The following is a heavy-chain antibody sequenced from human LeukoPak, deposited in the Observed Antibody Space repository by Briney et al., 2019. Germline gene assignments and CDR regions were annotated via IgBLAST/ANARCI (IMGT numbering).Heavy chain of an antibody. J-gene: IGHJ4*02. CDR1: SGSISRSDW. CDR2: IHHSGST. D-gene: IGHD2-21*01. CDR3: VRHGDQAYSLGY. V-gene: IGHV4-4*02. Sequence: PSETLSLTCVVSSGSISRSDWWSWVRQPPGKGLEWIGEIHHSGSTNHNPSLKSRVTISIDKSKNQFSLKLNSVTAADTALYYCVRHGDQAYSLGYWGQGTLVTVSS.